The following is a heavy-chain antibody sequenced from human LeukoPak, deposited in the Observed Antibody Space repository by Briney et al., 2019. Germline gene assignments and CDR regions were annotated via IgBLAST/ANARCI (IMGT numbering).Heavy chain of an antibody. CDR1: GYSFTSYW. D-gene: IGHD3-3*01. V-gene: IGHV5-51*01. Sequence: GESLKISCKGSGYSFTSYWIGWVRQMPGKGLEWMGIIYPGDSDTRYSPSFQGQVTISADKSISTAYLQWSSLKASDTAMYYCARQPTYYDFWSSYHYGMDVWGQGTTVTVSS. CDR3: ARQPTYYDFWSSYHYGMDV. CDR2: IYPGDSDT. J-gene: IGHJ6*02.